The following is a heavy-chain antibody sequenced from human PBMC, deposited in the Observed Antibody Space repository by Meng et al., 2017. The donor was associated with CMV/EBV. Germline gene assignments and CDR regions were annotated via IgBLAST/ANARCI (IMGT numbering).Heavy chain of an antibody. CDR2: IKSKTDGGTT. CDR3: TTEEIYGSNY. Sequence: GESLMIPRAASGFTFSSAWMSWVRQAPGTGLEWVGRIKSKTDGGTTDYAAPVKGRFTISRDDSKHTLYLQMNSLKTEDTAVYYCTTEEIYGSNYWGQGTLVTVSS. J-gene: IGHJ4*02. V-gene: IGHV3-15*01. CDR1: GFTFSSAW. D-gene: IGHD5-12*01.